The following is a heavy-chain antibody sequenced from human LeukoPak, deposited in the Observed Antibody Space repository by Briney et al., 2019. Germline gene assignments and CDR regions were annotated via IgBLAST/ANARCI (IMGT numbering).Heavy chain of an antibody. CDR3: ARDPILIVGATKVGYFDY. V-gene: IGHV3-20*04. CDR1: GFTFDDYG. J-gene: IGHJ4*02. D-gene: IGHD1-26*01. Sequence: GGSLRLSCAASGFTFDDYGMSWVRQAPGKGLEWVSGINWNGGSTGYADSVKGRFTISRDNAKNSLYMQMNSLRAEDTALYYCARDPILIVGATKVGYFDYWGQGTLVTVFS. CDR2: INWNGGST.